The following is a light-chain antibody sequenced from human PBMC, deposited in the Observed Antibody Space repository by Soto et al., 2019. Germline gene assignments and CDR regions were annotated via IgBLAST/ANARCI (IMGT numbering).Light chain of an antibody. Sequence: AVYLGERATINRKSRQSLFYRSNNNNYLAWYQQKPGQPLKLLISWASTRESGVPDRFSGSGSGADFTLTISRLQAEDVAVYYCQHYYSAPRTFGQGTKVDIK. J-gene: IGKJ1*01. CDR3: QHYYSAPRT. CDR2: WAS. V-gene: IGKV4-1*01. CDR1: QSLFYRSNNNNY.